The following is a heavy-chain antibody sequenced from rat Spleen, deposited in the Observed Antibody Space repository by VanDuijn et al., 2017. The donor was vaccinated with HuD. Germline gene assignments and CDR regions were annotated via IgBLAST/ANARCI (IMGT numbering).Heavy chain of an antibody. CDR1: GYTFTSYY. CDR2: INTGSGGT. D-gene: IGHD1-10*01. CDR3: ARGNYEDY. Sequence: QVQLQQSGAELAKPGSSVKISCKASGYTFTSYYISWIKETTGQGLEYIGYINTGSGGTKFNEKFRGKATLTVDKSSSAAFMQLSSLTPDDSAVYYCARGNYEDYWGQGVMVTVSS. J-gene: IGHJ2*01. V-gene: IGHV1-43*01.